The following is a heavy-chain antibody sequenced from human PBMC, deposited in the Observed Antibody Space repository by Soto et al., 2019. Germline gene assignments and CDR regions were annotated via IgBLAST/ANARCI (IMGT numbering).Heavy chain of an antibody. Sequence: SETLSLTCAVSGGSISSSNWWSWVRQPPGKGLEWIGEIYHSGSTNYNPSLKSRVTISVDKSKNQFSLRLSSVTAADTAVYYCQKSSRNRYYYYGMDVWCHGTTVSVS. V-gene: IGHV4-4*02. CDR1: GGSISSSNW. CDR2: IYHSGST. CDR3: QKSSRNRYYYYGMDV. J-gene: IGHJ6*02.